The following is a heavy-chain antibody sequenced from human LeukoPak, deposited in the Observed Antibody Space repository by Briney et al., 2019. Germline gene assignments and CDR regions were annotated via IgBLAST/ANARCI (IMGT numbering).Heavy chain of an antibody. Sequence: SGTLSLTCAVSGGSISSSNWWSWVRQPPGKGLEWIGYIYYSGSTYYNPSLKSRVTISVDTSKNQFSLKLSSVTAADTAVYYCARGGWFGELLSPFYYYYGMDVWGKGTTVTVSS. V-gene: IGHV4-4*02. D-gene: IGHD3-10*01. CDR3: ARGGWFGELLSPFYYYYGMDV. CDR1: GGSISSSNW. J-gene: IGHJ6*04. CDR2: IYYSGST.